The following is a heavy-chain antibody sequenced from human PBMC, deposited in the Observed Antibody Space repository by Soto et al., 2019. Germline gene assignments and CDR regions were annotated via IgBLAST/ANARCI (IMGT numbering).Heavy chain of an antibody. CDR3: ARPYCSSTSCYAYFQH. Sequence: PGGSLRLSYAASGVTCSNYGMHWVRQAPGKGLEWVAVIWYDGSNKYYADSVKGRFTISRDNSKNTLYLQMNSLRAEDTAVYYCARPYCSSTSCYAYFQHWGQGTLVTVSS. CDR1: GVTCSNYG. CDR2: IWYDGSNK. V-gene: IGHV3-33*01. J-gene: IGHJ1*01. D-gene: IGHD2-2*01.